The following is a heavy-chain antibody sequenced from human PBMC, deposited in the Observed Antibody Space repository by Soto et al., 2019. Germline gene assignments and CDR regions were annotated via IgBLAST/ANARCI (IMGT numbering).Heavy chain of an antibody. J-gene: IGHJ4*02. CDR2: ISYDGSNK. CDR1: VFTCSSYA. V-gene: IGHV3-30-3*01. Sequence: GPLRVSCAASVFTCSSYAMHWVRQAPGKGLEWVAVISYDGSNKYYADSVKGRFTISRDNSKNTLYLQMNSLRAEDTAVYYCASQEVFGVVIIEYYFDYWGQGTLVSVSS. CDR3: ASQEVFGVVIIEYYFDY. D-gene: IGHD3-3*01.